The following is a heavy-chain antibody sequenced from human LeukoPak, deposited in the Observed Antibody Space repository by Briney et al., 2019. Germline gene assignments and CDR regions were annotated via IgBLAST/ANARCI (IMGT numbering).Heavy chain of an antibody. Sequence: GGSLRLSCAASGFTFSSYTMSWVRQAPGKGLEWVSAISGSGGSTYYADSVKGRFTISRDNSKNTLYLQMSSLRAEDTAVYYCAKSEWELSYFDYWGQGTLVTVSS. J-gene: IGHJ4*02. CDR2: ISGSGGST. CDR1: GFTFSSYT. D-gene: IGHD1-26*01. CDR3: AKSEWELSYFDY. V-gene: IGHV3-23*01.